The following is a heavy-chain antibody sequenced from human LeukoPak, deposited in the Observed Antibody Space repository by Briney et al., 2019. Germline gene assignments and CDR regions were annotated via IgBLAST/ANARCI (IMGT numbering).Heavy chain of an antibody. Sequence: GGSLRLSCAASGFTFSSYEMNWVRQAPGKGLEWVSYISSSGSTIYYADSVKGRFTSSRDNAKNSLYLQMNSLRAEDTAVYYCASLTTVTYFDYWGQGTLVTVSS. CDR2: ISSSGSTI. D-gene: IGHD4-17*01. J-gene: IGHJ4*02. V-gene: IGHV3-48*03. CDR1: GFTFSSYE. CDR3: ASLTTVTYFDY.